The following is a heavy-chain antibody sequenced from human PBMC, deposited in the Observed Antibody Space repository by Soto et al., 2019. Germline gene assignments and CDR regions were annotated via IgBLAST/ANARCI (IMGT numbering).Heavy chain of an antibody. CDR3: ARGRSPKSIAAAGYYFDY. J-gene: IGHJ4*02. V-gene: IGHV3-7*01. Sequence: GGSLRLSCAASGFTFSSYWMSWVRQAPGKGLEWVANIKQDGSEKYYVDSVKGRFTISRDNAKNSLYLQMNSLRAEDTAVYYCARGRSPKSIAAAGYYFDYWGQGTLVTVSS. CDR1: GFTFSSYW. CDR2: IKQDGSEK. D-gene: IGHD6-13*01.